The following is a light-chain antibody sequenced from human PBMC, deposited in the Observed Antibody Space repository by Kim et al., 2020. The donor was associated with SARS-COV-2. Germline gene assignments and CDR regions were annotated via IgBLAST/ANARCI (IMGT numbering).Light chain of an antibody. CDR3: AAWDDSLSGPL. CDR1: SSNIGSNY. CDR2: RNN. V-gene: IGLV1-47*01. J-gene: IGLJ2*01. Sequence: RVTISCSGSSSNIGSNYVYWYQQLPGTAPKLLIYRNNQRPSGVPDRFSGSKSGTSASLAISGLRSEDEADYYCAAWDDSLSGPLFGGGTQLTVL.